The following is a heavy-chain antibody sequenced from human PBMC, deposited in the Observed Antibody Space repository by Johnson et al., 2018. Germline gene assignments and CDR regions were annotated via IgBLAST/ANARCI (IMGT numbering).Heavy chain of an antibody. J-gene: IGHJ6*03. CDR1: GFIFSDYS. CDR3: ARGFPRSGWSTHYYYYDMDV. CDR2: ISDNSRYI. D-gene: IGHD6-19*01. V-gene: IGHV3-21*01. Sequence: VQLVQSGGGLVNPGGSLRLSCAVSGFIFSDYSMNWVRQAPERGLEWVAFISDNSRYIYYADSVRGRFTFSGDNAKNSLYLQMNSLGAEDRAVYYCARGFPRSGWSTHYYYYDMDVWGKGTTVTVSS.